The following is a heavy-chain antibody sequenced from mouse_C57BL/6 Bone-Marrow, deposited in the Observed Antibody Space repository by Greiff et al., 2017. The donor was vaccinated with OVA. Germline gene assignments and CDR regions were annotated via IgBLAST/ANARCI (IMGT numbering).Heavy chain of an antibody. J-gene: IGHJ2*01. CDR1: GYTFTDYE. V-gene: IGHV1-15*01. CDR3: TRSHYYGSRYFDY. Sequence: QVHVKQSGAELVRPGASVTLSCKASGYTFTDYEMHWVKQTPVHGLEWIGAIDPETGGTAYNQKFKGKAILTADKSSSTAYMELRSLTSEDSAVYYCTRSHYYGSRYFDYWGQGTTLTVSS. D-gene: IGHD1-1*01. CDR2: IDPETGGT.